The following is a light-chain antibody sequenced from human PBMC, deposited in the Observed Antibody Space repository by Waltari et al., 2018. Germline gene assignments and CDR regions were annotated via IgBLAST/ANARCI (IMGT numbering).Light chain of an antibody. J-gene: IGLJ3*02. V-gene: IGLV1-47*01. CDR1: GSNLATNY. CDR2: RDN. CDR3: AVWDDRLSGWV. Sequence: QSVLTQPPSAPGTPGQSVTISCSGGGSNLATNYLMWYQQPPGTAPRLLVFRDNARPSGVPDRFSGSKSGTSASLAISGLRSEDEADYYCAVWDDRLSGWVFGGGTKLTVL.